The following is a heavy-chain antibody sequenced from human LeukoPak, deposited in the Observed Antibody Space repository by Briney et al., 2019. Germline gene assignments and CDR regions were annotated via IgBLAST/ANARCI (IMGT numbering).Heavy chain of an antibody. CDR1: GFSDHY. D-gene: IGHD1-26*01. V-gene: IGHV3-11*04. J-gene: IGHJ4*02. Sequence: SGGSLRLSYAASGFSDHYMSWIRQAPGKGLEWVSYISSSGRTIFYADSVKGRFTISRDSAKNSVYLQMNSLRAEDTAVYYCATVPRVGATHTAYWGQGTLVTVSS. CDR2: ISSSGRTI. CDR3: ATVPRVGATHTAY.